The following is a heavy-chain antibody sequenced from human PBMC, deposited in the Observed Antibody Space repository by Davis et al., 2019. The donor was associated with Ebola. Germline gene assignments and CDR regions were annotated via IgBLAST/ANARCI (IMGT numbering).Heavy chain of an antibody. CDR1: GFLVSNNY. J-gene: IGHJ5*01. Sequence: GESLKISCAASGFLVSNNYINWVRQVPGKGMEWVAAIYSGGSAHYRDSVKGRFIISRDNSKNTVDLQMNSLRAEDTALYYCARDRQCADNRCSGVEWFDSWGQGTLVNVSS. D-gene: IGHD3-10*02. V-gene: IGHV3-66*01. CDR2: IYSGGSA. CDR3: ARDRQCADNRCSGVEWFDS.